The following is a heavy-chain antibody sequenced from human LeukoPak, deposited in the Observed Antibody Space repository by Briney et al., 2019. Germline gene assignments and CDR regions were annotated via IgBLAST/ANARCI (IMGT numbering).Heavy chain of an antibody. CDR1: GDSFSSNSAA. Sequence: SQTLSLTCAISGDSFSSNSAAWNWIRQSPSRGLEWLVRTYYRSKLYNDYAGSVKIRITINTNTSKHKYSLQLNSVTPEDTAVYYCARSRYYYGSGSYSYPHSCDYWGQGTLVTVSS. CDR3: ARSRYYYGSGSYSYPHSCDY. V-gene: IGHV6-1*01. J-gene: IGHJ4*02. D-gene: IGHD3-10*01. CDR2: TYYRSKLYN.